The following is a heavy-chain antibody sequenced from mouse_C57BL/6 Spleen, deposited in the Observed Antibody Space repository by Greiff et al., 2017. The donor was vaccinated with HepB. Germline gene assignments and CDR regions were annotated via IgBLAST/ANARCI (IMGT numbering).Heavy chain of an antibody. V-gene: IGHV5-9-1*02. D-gene: IGHD1-1*01. J-gene: IGHJ2*01. Sequence: EVQGVESGEGLVKPGGSLKLSCAASGFTFSSYAMSWVRQTPEKRLEWVAYISSGGDYIYYADTVKGRFTISRDNARNTLYLQMSSLKSEDTAMYYCTRVGFATVVATTPFDYWGQGTTLTVSS. CDR3: TRVGFATVVATTPFDY. CDR1: GFTFSSYA. CDR2: ISSGGDYI.